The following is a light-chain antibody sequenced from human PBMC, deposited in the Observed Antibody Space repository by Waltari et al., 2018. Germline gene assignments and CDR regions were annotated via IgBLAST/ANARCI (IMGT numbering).Light chain of an antibody. CDR1: SSDVGGYNY. CDR2: DVS. CDR3: NSYTSSSPWA. J-gene: IGLJ3*02. V-gene: IGLV2-14*01. Sequence: PASVSGSPGQSITISCTGTSSDVGGYNYVSWYQQHPGKAPKLMIFDVSKRPSAVSNRFSGSKSDSTASLTISGLQAEDEVDFYCNSYTSSSPWAFGGGTKLTVL.